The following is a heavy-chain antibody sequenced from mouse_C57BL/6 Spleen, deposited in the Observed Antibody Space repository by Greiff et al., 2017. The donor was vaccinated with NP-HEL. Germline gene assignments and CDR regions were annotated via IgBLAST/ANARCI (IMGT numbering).Heavy chain of an antibody. D-gene: IGHD1-2*01. V-gene: IGHV7-3*01. CDR3: ERYMPPITTGYYAMDY. J-gene: IGHJ4*01. CDR2: IRNKANGYTT. Sequence: EVQLVESGGGLVQPGGSLSLSCAASGFTFTDYYMSWVRQPPGKALEWLGFIRNKANGYTTEYSASVKGRFTISRDTSQSILYLQMNALRAEDSATYYCERYMPPITTGYYAMDYWGQGTSVTVSS. CDR1: GFTFTDYY.